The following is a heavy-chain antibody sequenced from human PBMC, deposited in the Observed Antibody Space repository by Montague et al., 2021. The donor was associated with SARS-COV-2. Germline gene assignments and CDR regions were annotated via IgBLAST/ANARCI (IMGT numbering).Heavy chain of an antibody. CDR1: GGSFSDYY. J-gene: IGHJ2*01. CDR2: TDHSGTT. V-gene: IGHV4-34*01. Sequence: SETLSLTCAVYGGSFSDYYCTWTCKPPEKGLEWIGETDHSGTTNYNSSLKRRLSISMAVYKNQYPLTLNSVTVADTDLYYCARLNGWGIVFLVAVPRKDCYFDVWGRGTLVTVSS. D-gene: IGHD2-21*01. CDR3: ARLNGWGIVFLVAVPRKDCYFDV.